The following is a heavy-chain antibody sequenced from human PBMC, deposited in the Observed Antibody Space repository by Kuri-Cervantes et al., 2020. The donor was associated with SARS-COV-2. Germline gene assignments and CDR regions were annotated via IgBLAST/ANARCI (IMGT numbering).Heavy chain of an antibody. D-gene: IGHD5-18*01. CDR3: ASRRIQLWLRWFDP. J-gene: IGHJ5*02. CDR2: LYTSGST. Sequence: SETLSLTCTVSSGSIKNYYWTWIRQPAGKGLEWIGRLYTSGSTDYNASFKSRITMSLDTSKNQFSLNLTSLTAADTAVYYCASRRIQLWLRWFDPRGQGTLVTVSS. CDR1: SGSIKNYY. V-gene: IGHV4-4*07.